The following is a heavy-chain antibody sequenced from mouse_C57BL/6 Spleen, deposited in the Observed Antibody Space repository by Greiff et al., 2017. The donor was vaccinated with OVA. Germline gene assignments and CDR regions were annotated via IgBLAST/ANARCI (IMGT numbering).Heavy chain of an antibody. Sequence: VQLQQSGPELVKPGASVKMSCKASGYTFTDYNMHWVKQSHGKSLEWIGYINPNNGGTSYNQKFKGKATLTVNKSSSTAYMELRSLTSEDSAVYYCARETKYGSYWYFDVWGTGTTVTVSS. J-gene: IGHJ1*03. CDR1: GYTFTDYN. D-gene: IGHD1-1*01. CDR3: ARETKYGSYWYFDV. CDR2: INPNNGGT. V-gene: IGHV1-22*01.